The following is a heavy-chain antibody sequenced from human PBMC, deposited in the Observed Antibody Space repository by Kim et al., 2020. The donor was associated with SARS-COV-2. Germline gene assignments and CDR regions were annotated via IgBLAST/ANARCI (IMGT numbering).Heavy chain of an antibody. CDR1: GYTFITHY. CDR3: ARVGGYSRQQYFFEY. D-gene: IGHD4-4*01. Sequence: ASVKVSCKTSGYTFITHYIHWVRQAPGQGLEWLGMINPSGGSTKYAQKFQGRVILTSDTPTKTVYMELSSLKSDDATIYYCARVGGYSRQQYFFEYWGQGTLVTVS. J-gene: IGHJ4*02. V-gene: IGHV1-46*01. CDR2: INPSGGST.